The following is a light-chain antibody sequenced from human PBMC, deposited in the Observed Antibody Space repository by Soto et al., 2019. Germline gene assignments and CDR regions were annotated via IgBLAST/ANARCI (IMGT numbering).Light chain of an antibody. CDR2: DNN. J-gene: IGLJ1*01. V-gene: IGLV1-51*01. Sequence: QSVLTQPPSASGTPGQRVTLSCSGSSSNIGNNFVTWYQQLPGTAPKLLIYDNNKRPSGIPDRFSGSQSGTSATLGITGLQTGDEAVYYCGSWDSSLTYVFGTGTKLTVL. CDR3: GSWDSSLTYV. CDR1: SSNIGNNF.